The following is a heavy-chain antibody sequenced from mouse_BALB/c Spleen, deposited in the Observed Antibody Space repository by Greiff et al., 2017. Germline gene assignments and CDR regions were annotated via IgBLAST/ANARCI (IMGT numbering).Heavy chain of an antibody. CDR2: INSNGGST. D-gene: IGHD2-1*01. J-gene: IGHJ2*01. CDR3: ARDGNYVRFDY. Sequence: EVQVVESGGGLVQPGGSLKLSCAASGFTFSSYGMSWVRQTPDKRLELVATINSNGGSTYYPDSVKGRFTISRDNAKNTLYLQMSSLKSEDTAMYYCARDGNYVRFDYWGQGTTLTVSS. CDR1: GFTFSSYG. V-gene: IGHV5-6-3*01.